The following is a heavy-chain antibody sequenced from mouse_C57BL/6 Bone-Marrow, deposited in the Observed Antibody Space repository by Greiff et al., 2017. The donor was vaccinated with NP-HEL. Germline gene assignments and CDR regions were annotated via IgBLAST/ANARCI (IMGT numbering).Heavy chain of an antibody. D-gene: IGHD5-5*01. V-gene: IGHV5-6*01. J-gene: IGHJ3*01. Sequence: EVMLVESGGDLVKPGGSLKLSCAASGFTFSSYGMSWVRQTPDKRLEWVATISSGGSYTYYPDSVKGRFTISKDNAKKTLYLQMSSLKSEDTAMYYCARQGEVLPYAYWGQGTLVTVSA. CDR3: ARQGEVLPYAY. CDR2: ISSGGSYT. CDR1: GFTFSSYG.